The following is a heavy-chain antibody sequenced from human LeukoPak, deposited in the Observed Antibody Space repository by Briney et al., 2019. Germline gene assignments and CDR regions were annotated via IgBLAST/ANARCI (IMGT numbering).Heavy chain of an antibody. J-gene: IGHJ4*02. CDR2: IYPGDSDT. V-gene: IGHV5-51*01. Sequence: GESLKISCKGSGYSFTNYWIGWVRQMPGKGLEWMGIIYPGDSDTRYSPSFQGQVTISADKSISTAYLQWSSLKASDTAMFYCARRYYDFWSGYYTVDYFDYWGQGTLVTVSS. D-gene: IGHD3-3*01. CDR3: ARRYYDFWSGYYTVDYFDY. CDR1: GYSFTNYW.